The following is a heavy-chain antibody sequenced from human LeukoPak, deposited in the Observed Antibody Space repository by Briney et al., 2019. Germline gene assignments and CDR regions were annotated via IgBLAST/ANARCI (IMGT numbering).Heavy chain of an antibody. J-gene: IGHJ4*02. Sequence: GGSLRLSCAASGFTFSSYEMNWVRQAPGKGLEWVSVIHSGGNAYYADSVRGRFTISRDSSKNTLYLQMNTLGVEDTAVYYCARALVGATIGYFDFWGQGTLVTVSS. CDR1: GFTFSSYE. D-gene: IGHD1-26*01. CDR3: ARALVGATIGYFDF. CDR2: IHSGGNA. V-gene: IGHV3-53*01.